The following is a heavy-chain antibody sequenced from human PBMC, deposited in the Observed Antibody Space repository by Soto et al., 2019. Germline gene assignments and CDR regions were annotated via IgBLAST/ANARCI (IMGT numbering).Heavy chain of an antibody. D-gene: IGHD3-16*01. J-gene: IGHJ4*02. Sequence: VQLLESEGNLVQPGGSLRLSCAASGFSFHTYAMGWVRQAPGKGLEWVSSLSGSGGSTNYADSVKGRFTISRVNSKDILYLQMNNLRAEDTAMYYCAKDLRDWGFFDYWGLGTLVTVSS. V-gene: IGHV3-23*01. CDR1: GFSFHTYA. CDR2: LSGSGGST. CDR3: AKDLRDWGFFDY.